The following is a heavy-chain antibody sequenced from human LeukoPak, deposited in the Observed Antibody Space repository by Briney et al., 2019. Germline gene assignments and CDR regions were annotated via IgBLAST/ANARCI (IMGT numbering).Heavy chain of an antibody. J-gene: IGHJ3*02. Sequence: PRGSLRLSCAASGFTFSSYWMSWVRQAPGKGLEWVANIKQDGSEKYYVDSVKGRFTISRDNAKNSLYLQMNSLRAEDTAVYYCARVPNVDYDFWSGYSKPTDAFDIWGQGTMVTVSS. CDR2: IKQDGSEK. V-gene: IGHV3-7*01. CDR3: ARVPNVDYDFWSGYSKPTDAFDI. CDR1: GFTFSSYW. D-gene: IGHD3-3*01.